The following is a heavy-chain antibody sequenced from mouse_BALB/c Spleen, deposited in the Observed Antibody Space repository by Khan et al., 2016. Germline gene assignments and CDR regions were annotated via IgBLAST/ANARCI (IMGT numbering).Heavy chain of an antibody. CDR2: INPSTGYT. V-gene: IGHV1-7*01. CDR1: GYTFTSYW. CDR3: TSYYGSSYAMDY. D-gene: IGHD1-1*01. J-gene: IGHJ4*01. Sequence: QVQLQQSGAELAKPGASVKMSCKASGYTFTSYWMHWVKQRPGQGLEWIGYINPSTGYTEYNQKFKDKATLTADKSYSTAYMQLSSLTSEYSTVYYCTSYYGSSYAMDYCGQGTSFTVST.